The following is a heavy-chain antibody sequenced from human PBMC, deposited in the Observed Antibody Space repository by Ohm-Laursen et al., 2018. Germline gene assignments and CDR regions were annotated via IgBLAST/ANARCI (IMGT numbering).Heavy chain of an antibody. Sequence: SLRLSCAASGFTFSSYGMHWVRQAPGKGLEWVSGISVSGSSTDYADSVKGRFTISRDNSKNTLYLQMNSLRAEDTAVYYCAKDPEGIAAAGFDYWGQGTLVTVSS. J-gene: IGHJ4*02. D-gene: IGHD6-13*01. CDR3: AKDPEGIAAAGFDY. CDR2: ISVSGSST. V-gene: IGHV3-23*01. CDR1: GFTFSSYG.